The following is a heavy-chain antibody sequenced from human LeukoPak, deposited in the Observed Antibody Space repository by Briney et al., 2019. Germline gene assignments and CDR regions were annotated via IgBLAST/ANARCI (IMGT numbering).Heavy chain of an antibody. V-gene: IGHV1-69*05. CDR3: ASTYPGAPAFDY. J-gene: IGHJ4*02. CDR2: IFPIFGTA. D-gene: IGHD1-14*01. Sequence: SVKVSCKASGCTFSCYAISWVRQAPRQGLEWTGAIFPIFGTAHYAQKFQGRVTITTDESTSKAYMELSSLRSEDTAVYYCASTYPGAPAFDYWGQGTLVTVSS. CDR1: GCTFSCYA.